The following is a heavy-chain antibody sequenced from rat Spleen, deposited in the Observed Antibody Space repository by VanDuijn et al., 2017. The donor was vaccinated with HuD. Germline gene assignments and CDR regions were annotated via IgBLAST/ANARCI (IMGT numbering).Heavy chain of an antibody. Sequence: EVQLVESDGGLVQPGRSLKLSCAASGFTFSDYNMAWVRQAPKKGLEWVATIIYDGSRTYYRDSVEGRFTISRDNAKNTLYLQMDSLRSEDTATYYCARHGNNYGWFAYWGQGTLVTVSS. CDR1: GFTFSDYN. D-gene: IGHD1-10*01. V-gene: IGHV5S10*01. CDR2: IIYDGSRT. J-gene: IGHJ3*01. CDR3: ARHGNNYGWFAY.